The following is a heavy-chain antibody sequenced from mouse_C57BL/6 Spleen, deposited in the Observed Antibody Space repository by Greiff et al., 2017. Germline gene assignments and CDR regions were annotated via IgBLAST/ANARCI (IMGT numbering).Heavy chain of an antibody. D-gene: IGHD2-5*01. CDR2: IYPSDSAT. CDR1: GYTFTSYW. Sequence: QVQLKQPGAELVRPGSSVKLSCKASGYTFTSYWMDWVKQRPGQGLEWIGNIYPSDSATHYNQKFKDKATLTVDKSSSTAYMQLSSLTSEDSAVYSWARGGAYYSNYGAWFAYWGQGTLVTVSA. V-gene: IGHV1-61*01. J-gene: IGHJ3*01. CDR3: ARGGAYYSNYGAWFAY.